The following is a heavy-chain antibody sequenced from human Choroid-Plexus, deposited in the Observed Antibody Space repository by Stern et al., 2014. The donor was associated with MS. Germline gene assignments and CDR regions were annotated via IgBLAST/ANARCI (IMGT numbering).Heavy chain of an antibody. J-gene: IGHJ4*02. V-gene: IGHV3-30*18. CDR1: GFSFSSFG. D-gene: IGHD2/OR15-2a*01. Sequence: VQLVESGGGVVQPGRPLRLSCAASGFSFSSFGMHWVRQAPGKGLEWVALRTCDGSKDDAGSVKGRFASSRDKSKNTLYLQMNSLRAEDTAVYYCAKDRQYLTFFFDFWGQGSLVTVSS. CDR2: RTCDGSK. CDR3: AKDRQYLTFFFDF.